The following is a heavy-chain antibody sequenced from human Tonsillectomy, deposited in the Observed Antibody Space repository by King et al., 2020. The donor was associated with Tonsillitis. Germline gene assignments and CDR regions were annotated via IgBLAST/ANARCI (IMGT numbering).Heavy chain of an antibody. CDR1: GITFSSYG. J-gene: IGHJ6*02. Sequence: VQLVQSGGGVVQPGRSLRLSCAASGITFSSYGMHWVRQGPGKGLEWVAVIWYDGSNKYYADSVKGRFTISRDNSKNTLYLQMNSLRAEDTAVYYCARERGYSYGYGMDVWGQGTTVTVSS. V-gene: IGHV3-33*01. CDR3: ARERGYSYGYGMDV. D-gene: IGHD5-18*01. CDR2: IWYDGSNK.